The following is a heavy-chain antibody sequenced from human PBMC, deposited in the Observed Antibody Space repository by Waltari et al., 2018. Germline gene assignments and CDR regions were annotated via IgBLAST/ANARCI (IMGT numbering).Heavy chain of an antibody. CDR3: AKFPPIFVPADYYMDV. V-gene: IGHV3-23*04. Sequence: EVQLVESGGGLVQPGGSLRLSCAASGFTFSRYAISWVRQAPGKGLEWVSAISGSGGSTYYADSVKGRFTISRDNSKNTLYLQMNSLRAEDTAVYYCAKFPPIFVPADYYMDVWGKGTTVTVSS. CDR2: ISGSGGST. CDR1: GFTFSRYA. J-gene: IGHJ6*03. D-gene: IGHD2-2*01.